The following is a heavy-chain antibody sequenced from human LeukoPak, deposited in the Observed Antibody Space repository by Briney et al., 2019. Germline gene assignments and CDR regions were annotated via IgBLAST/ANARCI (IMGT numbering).Heavy chain of an antibody. J-gene: IGHJ1*01. V-gene: IGHV3-23*01. CDR2: ISDNGGTA. CDR1: QFMFSTYA. Sequence: GGSLRLSCAASQFMFSTYAMYWVRQAPGKGLEWVSGISDNGGTAYYADSVKGRFTISRDNSKNTLYLQMNSLRAEDTAVYYCAKDNRPYYDSSGYWVFQHWGQGTLVTVSS. D-gene: IGHD3-22*01. CDR3: AKDNRPYYDSSGYWVFQH.